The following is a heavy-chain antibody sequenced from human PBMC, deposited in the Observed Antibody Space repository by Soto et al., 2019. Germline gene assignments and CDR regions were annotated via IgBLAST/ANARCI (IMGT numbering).Heavy chain of an antibody. D-gene: IGHD2-21*01. CDR3: ARDGVVYCGGDCYSGYYYYMDV. V-gene: IGHV3-7*01. Sequence: EVQLVESGGGLVQPGGSLRLSCAASGFTFSRFWMSWVRQAPGKGLEGVANINQDGSEKYYVDSVKGRFTISRDNAKNSLYLQMNSLRAEDTAVYYCARDGVVYCGGDCYSGYYYYMDVWGKGTTVTVSS. CDR2: INQDGSEK. CDR1: GFTFSRFW. J-gene: IGHJ6*03.